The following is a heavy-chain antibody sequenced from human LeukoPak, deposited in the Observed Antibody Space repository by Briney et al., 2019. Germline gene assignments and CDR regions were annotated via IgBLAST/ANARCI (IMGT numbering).Heavy chain of an antibody. CDR3: ARDGVYGSGTYYVDY. D-gene: IGHD3-10*01. J-gene: IGHJ4*02. CDR1: GFTFSRYW. V-gene: IGHV3-74*01. CDR2: INSDESII. Sequence: GGSLRLSCAASGFTFSRYWMHWVRQAPGKGLVWVSRINSDESIINYADSVKGRFTISRDNAKNTLYLQMNSLRAEDTAVYYCARDGVYGSGTYYVDYWGQGTLVTVSS.